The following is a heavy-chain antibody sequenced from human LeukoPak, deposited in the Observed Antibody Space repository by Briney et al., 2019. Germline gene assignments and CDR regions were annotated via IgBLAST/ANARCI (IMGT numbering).Heavy chain of an antibody. J-gene: IGHJ5*02. Sequence: GGSLRLSCAASGFTCSSYSMNWVRQAPGKGLEWVSSISSSSSYIHYADSVKGRFTISRDNAKNSLYLQMNSLRAEDTAVYYCARLQQLVHWFDPWGQGTLVTVSS. D-gene: IGHD6-13*01. CDR1: GFTCSSYS. CDR3: ARLQQLVHWFDP. CDR2: ISSSSSYI. V-gene: IGHV3-21*01.